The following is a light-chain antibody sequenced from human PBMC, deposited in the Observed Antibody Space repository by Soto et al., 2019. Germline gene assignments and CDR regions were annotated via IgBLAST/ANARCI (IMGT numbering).Light chain of an antibody. CDR2: YIS. CDR1: QSAGNF. Sequence: EIGMKQSPATLSVSQGERATLSCRASQSAGNFLAWYQQKPGQAPRLLIYYISTRATGIPARFSGSGSGTEFTLTINSLQSEDSAVYYCQQHNQWPITFGQGTRLEVK. V-gene: IGKV3D-15*01. J-gene: IGKJ5*01. CDR3: QQHNQWPIT.